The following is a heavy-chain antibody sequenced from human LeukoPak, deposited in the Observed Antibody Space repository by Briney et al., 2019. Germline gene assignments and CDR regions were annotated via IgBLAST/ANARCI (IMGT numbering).Heavy chain of an antibody. J-gene: IGHJ4*02. CDR2: AFTGGSH. CDR1: GASITAFY. V-gene: IGHV4-4*07. Sequence: SETLSLTCTVSGASITAFYWNWIRQPPGKGLEWVGRAFTGGSHNYNPSLRSRITMSVDLSKNQVSLNLHSVTAADTAVYYCARDRWRLGGEFDFWGQGTLVAVSS. CDR3: ARDRWRLGGEFDF. D-gene: IGHD3-16*01.